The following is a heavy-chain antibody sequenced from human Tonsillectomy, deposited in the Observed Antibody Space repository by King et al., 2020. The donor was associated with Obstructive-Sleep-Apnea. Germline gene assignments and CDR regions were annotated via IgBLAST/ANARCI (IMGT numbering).Heavy chain of an antibody. CDR1: GGSISSYY. J-gene: IGHJ5*02. V-gene: IGHV4-59*01. CDR3: ARSWELLSHFDP. CDR2: IYYSGST. Sequence: VQLQESGPGLVKPSETLSLTCTVSGGSISSYYWSWIRQPPGKGLEWIGYIYYSGSTNCNPSLKSRVTISVDTSKNQFSLKLSSVTAADTAGYYCARSWELLSHFDPWGQGTLVTVSS. D-gene: IGHD1-26*01.